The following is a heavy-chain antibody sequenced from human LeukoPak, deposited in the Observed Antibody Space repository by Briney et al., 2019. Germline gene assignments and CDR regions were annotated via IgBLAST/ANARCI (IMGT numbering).Heavy chain of an antibody. CDR2: ISYDGSNK. Sequence: GRSLRLSCAASGFTFSSCAMHWVRQAPGQGLEWVAVISYDGSNKYYADSVKGRFTISRDNSKNTLYLQMNSLRADDTAVYYCARGYYYDSSGYYSTFDYWGQGTLVTVSS. J-gene: IGHJ4*02. D-gene: IGHD3-22*01. CDR1: GFTFSSCA. V-gene: IGHV3-30-3*01. CDR3: ARGYYYDSSGYYSTFDY.